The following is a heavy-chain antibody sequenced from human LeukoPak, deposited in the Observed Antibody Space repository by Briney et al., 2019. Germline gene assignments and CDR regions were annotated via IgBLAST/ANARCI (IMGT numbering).Heavy chain of an antibody. CDR1: GFTFSSYA. Sequence: GGSLRLSCAASGFTFSSYAMHWVRQAPGKGLEWVAVISYDGYNKYYADSVKGRFTISRDNAKNSLYLQMNSLRAEDTALCFCAKVGSDWSFDYWGQGTLVTVSS. CDR3: AKVGSDWSFDY. V-gene: IGHV3-30-3*01. D-gene: IGHD6-19*01. J-gene: IGHJ4*02. CDR2: ISYDGYNK.